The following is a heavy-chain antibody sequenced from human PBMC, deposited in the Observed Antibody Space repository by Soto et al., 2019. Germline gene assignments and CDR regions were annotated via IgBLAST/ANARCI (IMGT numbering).Heavy chain of an antibody. Sequence: EVQLLESGGGLVQPGGSLRLSCAASGFTFSSYAMSWVRQAPGKGLEWVSAISGSGGSTYYADSVKGRFTISRDNSKNTLYLQMNSLRDEDTAVYYCAKGRGYCSSTRCYVRSEYWGQGTLVTVSS. CDR1: GFTFSSYA. CDR2: ISGSGGST. J-gene: IGHJ4*02. V-gene: IGHV3-23*01. CDR3: AKGRGYCSSTRCYVRSEY. D-gene: IGHD2-2*01.